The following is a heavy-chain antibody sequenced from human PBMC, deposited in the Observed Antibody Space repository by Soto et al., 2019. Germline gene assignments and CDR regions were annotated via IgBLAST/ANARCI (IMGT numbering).Heavy chain of an antibody. D-gene: IGHD1-26*01. CDR2: SYYSGST. CDR1: GGSISSYY. CDR3: TRRYGSAIDS. V-gene: IGHV4-59*08. J-gene: IGHJ4*02. Sequence: QVQLQESGPGLVKPSETLSLTCTVSGGSISSYYLSWIRKPPGKGLELIWYSYYSGSTNYNHSLERRVTISVDTSKNQCAMTLSSVTAAVTDVECCTRRYGSAIDSWGQGTLVTVSS.